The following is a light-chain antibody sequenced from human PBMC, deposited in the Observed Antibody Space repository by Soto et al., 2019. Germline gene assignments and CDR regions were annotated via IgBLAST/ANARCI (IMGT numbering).Light chain of an antibody. CDR2: GAS. CDR1: QSISSTY. J-gene: IGKJ4*01. V-gene: IGKV3-20*01. Sequence: ENVLTQSPGTLSLSPGERATLSCRASQSISSTYLAWYQQKPGQPPRLLMYGASNRATGIPDRFSGSGSGTDFTLTISRLEPEDFAVYYFQQYSGSPPLTFGGETKVEIK. CDR3: QQYSGSPPLT.